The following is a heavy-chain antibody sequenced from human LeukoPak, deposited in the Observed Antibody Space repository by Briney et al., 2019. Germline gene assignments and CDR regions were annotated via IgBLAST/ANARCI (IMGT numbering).Heavy chain of an antibody. CDR1: GFSFSTYG. D-gene: IGHD2-2*01. Sequence: GGSLRLSCAASGFSFSTYGMHWVRQAPGKGLEWVTFMQYDGSEEYYADSVKGRFTISRDNSKNTLYLQMDSLRGEDTAVYYCAGKAAANYFVYWGQGTLVTVSS. CDR3: AGKAAANYFVY. J-gene: IGHJ4*02. CDR2: MQYDGSEE. V-gene: IGHV3-30*02.